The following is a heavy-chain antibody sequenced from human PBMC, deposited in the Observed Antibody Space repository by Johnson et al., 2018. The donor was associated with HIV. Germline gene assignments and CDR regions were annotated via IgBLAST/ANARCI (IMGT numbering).Heavy chain of an antibody. V-gene: IGHV3-7*04. J-gene: IGHJ3*02. Sequence: MQLVESGGGLVQPGGSLRLSCGGSGFSFSIYWLTWVRQAPGKGLEWVANINQDGSEMYYVDFVKGRFTIARDNANNSLYVQMNSLRAEDTAVYYCARGRGALDIWGQGTMVTVSS. D-gene: IGHD3-16*01. CDR3: ARGRGALDI. CDR1: GFSFSIYW. CDR2: INQDGSEM.